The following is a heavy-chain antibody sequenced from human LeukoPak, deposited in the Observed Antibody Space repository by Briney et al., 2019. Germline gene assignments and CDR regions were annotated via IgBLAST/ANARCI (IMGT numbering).Heavy chain of an antibody. V-gene: IGHV3-30-3*01. CDR1: GFTFSSYA. D-gene: IGHD1-26*01. CDR3: ARDQSIAGPTTADY. Sequence: GGSLRLSCAASGFTFSSYAMHWVRQAPGKGLEWVAVISYDGSNKYYADSVKGRFTISRDNAKNTLYLQMNSLRAEDTAVYYCARDQSIAGPTTADYWGQGTLVTVSS. J-gene: IGHJ4*02. CDR2: ISYDGSNK.